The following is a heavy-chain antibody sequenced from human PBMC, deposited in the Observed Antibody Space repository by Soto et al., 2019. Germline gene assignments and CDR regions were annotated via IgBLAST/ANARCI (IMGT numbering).Heavy chain of an antibody. CDR3: AKDRKRWLQSNWFEP. V-gene: IGHV3-30*18. D-gene: IGHD5-12*01. CDR2: ISYDGSNK. J-gene: IGHJ5*02. Sequence: GGSLRLSCAASGFTFSSYGMHWVRQAPGKGLEWVAVISYDGSNKYYADSVKGRFTISRDNSKNTLYLQMNSLRAEDTAVYYCAKDRKRWLQSNWFEPWCQGT. CDR1: GFTFSSYG.